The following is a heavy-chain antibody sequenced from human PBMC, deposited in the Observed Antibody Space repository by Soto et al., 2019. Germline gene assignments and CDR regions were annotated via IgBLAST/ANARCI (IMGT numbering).Heavy chain of an antibody. D-gene: IGHD2-21*02. CDR2: IVASGGRT. CDR3: VKDLVVLSAIFDS. Sequence: LRLCCAASRFTFGNYAMVWVRQAPGKGLEWVSGIVASGGRTFYADSAKGRFTISRDNSRSTLYLQMNSLRADDTAVYYCVKDLVVLSAIFDSWGRGTLVTVSS. J-gene: IGHJ4*01. V-gene: IGHV3-23*01. CDR1: RFTFGNYA.